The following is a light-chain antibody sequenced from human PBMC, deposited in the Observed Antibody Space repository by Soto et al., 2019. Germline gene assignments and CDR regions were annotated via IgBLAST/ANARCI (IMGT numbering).Light chain of an antibody. J-gene: IGLJ1*01. CDR1: SSDVGGYNY. CDR2: DVS. Sequence: SVLTQPRSVSGSPGQSVTISCTGTSSDVGGYNYVSWYQQHPGKAPKLMIYDVSKRPSGVPDRFSGSKSGNTASLTISGLQAEDEGDYYCQSYDSTLSARYVFGTGTKVTVL. CDR3: QSYDSTLSARYV. V-gene: IGLV2-11*01.